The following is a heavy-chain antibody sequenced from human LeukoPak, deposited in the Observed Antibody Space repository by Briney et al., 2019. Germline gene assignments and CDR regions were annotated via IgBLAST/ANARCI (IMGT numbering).Heavy chain of an antibody. Sequence: SETLSLTCTVSGGSISSGGYYWSWIRQHPGKGLEWIGYIYYSGSTYYNPSLKSRVTMSVDTSKNQFSLKLSSVTAADTAVYYCARDRVRGYCSGGSCMDGFDYWGQGTLVTVSS. CDR2: IYYSGST. J-gene: IGHJ4*02. CDR3: ARDRVRGYCSGGSCMDGFDY. V-gene: IGHV4-31*03. D-gene: IGHD2-15*01. CDR1: GGSISSGGYY.